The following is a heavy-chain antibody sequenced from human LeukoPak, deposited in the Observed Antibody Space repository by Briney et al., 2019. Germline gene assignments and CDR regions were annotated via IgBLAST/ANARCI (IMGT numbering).Heavy chain of an antibody. D-gene: IGHD1-1*01. J-gene: IGHJ3*02. CDR2: INPSGGST. CDR3: ARGGRGEGTGTTRVAFDI. V-gene: IGHV1-46*01. Sequence: ASVRVSCKAAGYTFTTYYMHWVRQAPGQGLEWMGTINPSGGSTSYAQKFQGRVTMTRDTSTSTVYMELSSLRSEDTAVYYCARGGRGEGTGTTRVAFDIWGQGTMVTVSS. CDR1: GYTFTTYY.